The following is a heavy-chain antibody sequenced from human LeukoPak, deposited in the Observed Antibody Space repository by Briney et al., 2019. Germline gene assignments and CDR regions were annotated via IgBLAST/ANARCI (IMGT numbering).Heavy chain of an antibody. J-gene: IGHJ5*02. CDR3: ARDGDTAIVIGLSAWFDP. CDR2: IYSGGST. Sequence: GGSLRLSCAASGFTVSSNYMSWVRQAPGKGLEWVSVIYSGGSTYYADSVKGRFTISRDNSKNSLYLQMNSLRAQDTAVYYCARDGDTAIVIGLSAWFDPWRQGTLVTVSS. D-gene: IGHD5-18*01. V-gene: IGHV3-53*01. CDR1: GFTVSSNY.